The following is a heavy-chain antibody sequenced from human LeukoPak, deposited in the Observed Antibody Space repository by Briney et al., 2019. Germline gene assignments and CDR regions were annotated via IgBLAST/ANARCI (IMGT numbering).Heavy chain of an antibody. CDR3: AKGAGGYYDSSGYYL. CDR1: GFTFSNYW. CDR2: ISWNSGSI. V-gene: IGHV3-9*01. J-gene: IGHJ4*02. Sequence: GGSLRLSCVASGFTFSNYWMHWVRQAPGKGLEWVSGISWNSGSIGYADSVKGRFTISRDNAKNSLYLQMNSLRAEDTALYYCAKGAGGYYDSSGYYLWGQGTLVTVSS. D-gene: IGHD3-22*01.